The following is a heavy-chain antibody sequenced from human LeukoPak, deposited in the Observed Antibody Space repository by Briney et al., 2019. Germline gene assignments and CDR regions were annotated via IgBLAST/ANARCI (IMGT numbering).Heavy chain of an antibody. CDR3: AKDGGLWVSAHWGDS. Sequence: GSLRLSCAASGFTFSSYAMSWVRQAPGKGLEWVSTITTSDGNTYYADSVKGRFTVSRDNSKNTLYLQMNSLRAEDTAVYYCAKDGGLWVSAHWGDSWGRGTLVTVSS. CDR2: ITTSDGNT. J-gene: IGHJ4*02. D-gene: IGHD7-27*01. V-gene: IGHV3-23*01. CDR1: GFTFSSYA.